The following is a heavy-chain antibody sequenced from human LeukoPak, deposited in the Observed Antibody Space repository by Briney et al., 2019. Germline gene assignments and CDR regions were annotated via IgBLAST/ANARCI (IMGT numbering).Heavy chain of an antibody. CDR3: AREHTTVAGYYFDY. CDR1: GYTFTSYA. D-gene: IGHD6-19*01. Sequence: ASVKVSCKASGYTFTSYAMNWVRQAPGQGLEWMGWINTNTGNPTYAQGLTGRFVFSLDTSVSTAYLQISSLKAEDTAVYYCAREHTTVAGYYFDYWGQGTLVTVSS. J-gene: IGHJ4*02. CDR2: INTNTGNP. V-gene: IGHV7-4-1*02.